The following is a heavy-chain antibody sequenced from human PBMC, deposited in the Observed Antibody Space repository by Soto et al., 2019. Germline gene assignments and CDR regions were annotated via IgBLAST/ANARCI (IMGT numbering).Heavy chain of an antibody. CDR1: GGSISSSSYY. V-gene: IGHV4-39*01. J-gene: IGHJ4*02. Sequence: QLQLQESGPGLVKPSETLSLTCTVSGGSISSSSYYWGWIRQPPGKGLEWIGSIYYSGSTYSNPSLKSRVTISVDTSKNQSALKLSSMTAADTAVYYCARHAYRTYEFDYWGQGTLVTVSS. CDR3: ARHAYRTYEFDY. D-gene: IGHD3-16*01. CDR2: IYYSGST.